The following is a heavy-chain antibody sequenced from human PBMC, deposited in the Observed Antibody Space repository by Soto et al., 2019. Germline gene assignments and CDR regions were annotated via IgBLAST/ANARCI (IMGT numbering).Heavy chain of an antibody. CDR1: GYTFFNYD. Sequence: GGSVKDSCKASGYTFFNYDGAWVRRAPGQGLEWMGWISISKGKTYYEQSLQGRVTMTTDTATTTAYMEVRSLRSDATAVYYWARKGYIGNFGLDVWGQGTTVTSP. V-gene: IGHV1-18*01. D-gene: IGHD5-12*01. J-gene: IGHJ6*02. CDR2: ISISKGKT. CDR3: ARKGYIGNFGLDV.